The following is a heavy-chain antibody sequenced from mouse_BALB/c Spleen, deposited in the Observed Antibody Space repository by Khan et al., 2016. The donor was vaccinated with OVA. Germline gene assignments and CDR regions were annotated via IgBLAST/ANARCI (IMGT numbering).Heavy chain of an antibody. J-gene: IGHJ3*01. Sequence: EVELVESGGGLVKPGGSLKLSCAASGFTFSSYAMSWVRQTPEKRLEWVATISSGGSYTYYPDSVKGRFTISSDNAKNTLYLQMNSLRSEATAMFYCSWQLRRCSGFAYWGQGTLVTVSA. D-gene: IGHD1-2*01. CDR1: GFTFSSYA. V-gene: IGHV5-9-3*01. CDR2: ISSGGSYT. CDR3: SWQLRRCSGFAY.